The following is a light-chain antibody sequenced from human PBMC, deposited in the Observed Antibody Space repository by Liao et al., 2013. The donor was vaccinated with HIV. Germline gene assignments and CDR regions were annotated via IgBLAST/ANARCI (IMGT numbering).Light chain of an antibody. CDR3: QVWDSSSDHPV. Sequence: SYVLTQPPSVSVAPGKTASITCGGSNIGSKTVHWYQQRPGQAPVLVISYDSDRPSGIPERFSGSNSGNTATLTISRVEAGDEADYYCQVWDSSSDHPVFGGGTKLTVV. V-gene: IGLV3-21*04. CDR2: YDS. J-gene: IGLJ2*01. CDR1: NIGSKT.